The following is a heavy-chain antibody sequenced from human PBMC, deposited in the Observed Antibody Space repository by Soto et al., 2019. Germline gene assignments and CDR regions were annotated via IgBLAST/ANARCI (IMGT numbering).Heavy chain of an antibody. CDR3: ASLSITIFGVVNWTFDY. D-gene: IGHD3-3*01. V-gene: IGHV4-59*08. CDR2: IHFSGGT. J-gene: IGHJ4*02. CDR1: GGSISSYY. Sequence: SETLSLTCTVSGGSISSYYWSWIRQPPGKGLEWIGYIHFSGGTNYNPSLMTRVTISVDTSKNQISLKLSSVSAADTAVYYCASLSITIFGVVNWTFDYWGQGTLVTVSS.